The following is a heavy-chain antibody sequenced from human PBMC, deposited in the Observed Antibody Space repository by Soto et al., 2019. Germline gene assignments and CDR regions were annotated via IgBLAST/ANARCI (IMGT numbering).Heavy chain of an antibody. J-gene: IGHJ4*02. CDR2: IYHSLSI. CDR3: ARVHYSSSSTDAIES. D-gene: IGHD6-6*01. Sequence: SEPLSLTCAVYSWSFSGYYWSWIRQPPGQGLEWIGEIYHSLSIVYNPSLKSRVTISVDSSKNQFSLKLSSVTAADTAVYFCARVHYSSSSTDAIESWGQGTQVSV. V-gene: IGHV4-34*01. CDR1: SWSFSGYY.